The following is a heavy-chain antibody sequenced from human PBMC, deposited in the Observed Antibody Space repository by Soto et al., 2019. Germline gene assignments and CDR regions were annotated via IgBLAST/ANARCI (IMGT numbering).Heavy chain of an antibody. V-gene: IGHV4-39*01. D-gene: IGHD4-17*01. Sequence: SETLSLTCTVSGASISTSKTYWGWVRQPPGQGLEWIGSIYYSENTYYNPSLKSRVTIYLDTSKNQFSLKLSSVTAADTAVYYCVSRTVTTFNAFDIWGQGTMVTVSS. CDR2: IYYSENT. CDR3: VSRTVTTFNAFDI. J-gene: IGHJ3*02. CDR1: GASISTSKTY.